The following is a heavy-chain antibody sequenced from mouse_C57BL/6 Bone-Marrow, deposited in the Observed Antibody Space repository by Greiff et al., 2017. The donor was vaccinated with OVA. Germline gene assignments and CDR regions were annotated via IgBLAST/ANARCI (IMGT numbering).Heavy chain of an antibody. J-gene: IGHJ2*01. Sequence: QVQLHQPGAELVKPGASVKMSCKASGYTFTSYWITWVKQRPGQGLEWIGDIYPGSGSTNYNEKFKSKATLTVDTSSSTAYMQLSSLTSEDSAVYYCARETTVVAPDYFDYWGQGTTLTVSS. D-gene: IGHD1-1*01. CDR3: ARETTVVAPDYFDY. V-gene: IGHV1-55*01. CDR2: IYPGSGST. CDR1: GYTFTSYW.